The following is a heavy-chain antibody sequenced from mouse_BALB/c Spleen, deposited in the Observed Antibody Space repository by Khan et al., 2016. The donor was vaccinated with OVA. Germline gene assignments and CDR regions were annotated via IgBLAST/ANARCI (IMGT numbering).Heavy chain of an antibody. Sequence: QVTLKESGPGILQPSQTLSLTCSFSGFSLRTYGIGVGWIRQPSGKGLEWLAHIWWTDHTYYNKALKRWLTISKDTSNNHVVLNIASIDSADTATYYCARIDHYQYACFDYWGQGTSLTVSS. V-gene: IGHV8-11*01. CDR2: IWWTDHT. CDR1: GFSLRTYGIG. D-gene: IGHD2-14*01. CDR3: ARIDHYQYACFDY. J-gene: IGHJ2*02.